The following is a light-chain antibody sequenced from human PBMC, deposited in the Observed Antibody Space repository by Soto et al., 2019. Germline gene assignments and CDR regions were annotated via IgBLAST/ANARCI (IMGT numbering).Light chain of an antibody. V-gene: IGKV3-20*01. J-gene: IGKJ1*01. Sequence: EIVLTQSPGPLSFSPGERATLSCRSSQSVSSSYLAWYQQKHGQAPRLLIYGASSRATGIPDRFSGGGSGTDFTLTISRLEPEDFAVYYCQQYGSSLWTFGQGTKEDIK. CDR3: QQYGSSLWT. CDR1: QSVSSSY. CDR2: GAS.